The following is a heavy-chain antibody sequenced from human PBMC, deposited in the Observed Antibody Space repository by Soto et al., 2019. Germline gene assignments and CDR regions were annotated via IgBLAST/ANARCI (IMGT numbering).Heavy chain of an antibody. CDR2: ISAHNGDT. V-gene: IGHV1-18*04. J-gene: IGHJ4*02. Sequence: ASVKVSCKASGYTFTDYGISWVRQAPGQGLEWVGWISAHNGDTKYAQNLQGRLTLTTDTSTSTAYMELTSLTSDDTAVYYCARDWSRYFDSSGLMWFYWGQGTLVTVSS. D-gene: IGHD3-22*01. CDR3: ARDWSRYFDSSGLMWFY. CDR1: GYTFTDYG.